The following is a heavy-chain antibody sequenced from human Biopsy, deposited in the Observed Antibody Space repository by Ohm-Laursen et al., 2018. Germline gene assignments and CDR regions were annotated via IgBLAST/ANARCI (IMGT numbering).Heavy chain of an antibody. CDR2: TNNNGGRT. J-gene: IGHJ3*01. D-gene: IGHD3-22*01. CDR3: ANWNYYYDSSGPPAFDV. Sequence: GSLRLSCTASGFTFSSYAMSWVRQSPGKGLEWVSSTNNNGGRTYHTDSVKGRFTISRDNSKNTLYLQMSSLRAEDTAVYYCANWNYYYDSSGPPAFDVWGQGTMVTVSS. V-gene: IGHV3-23*01. CDR1: GFTFSSYA.